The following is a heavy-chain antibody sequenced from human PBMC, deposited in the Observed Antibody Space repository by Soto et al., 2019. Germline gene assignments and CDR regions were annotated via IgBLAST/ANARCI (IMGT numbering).Heavy chain of an antibody. J-gene: IGHJ4*02. CDR1: GGTFSSYA. CDR3: ARGPAYCGGDCSGNFDY. CDR2: IIPIFGTA. Sequence: QVQLVQSGAEVKKPGSSVKVSYKASGGTFSSYAISWVRQAPGQGLEWMGGIIPIFGTANYAQKFQGRVTITADESTSTAYMELSSLRSEDTAVYYCARGPAYCGGDCSGNFDYWGQGTLVTVSS. V-gene: IGHV1-69*01. D-gene: IGHD2-21*02.